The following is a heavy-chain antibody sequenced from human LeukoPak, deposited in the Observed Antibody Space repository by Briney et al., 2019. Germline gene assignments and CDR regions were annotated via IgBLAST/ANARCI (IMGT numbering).Heavy chain of an antibody. V-gene: IGHV3-48*03. CDR2: ISSSGSTI. D-gene: IGHD1-1*01. CDR3: ARDHNYAFDN. Sequence: GGSLRLSCAASGFTFSSYEMNWVRQAPGKGLEWVSYISSSGSTIYYADSVKGRFTISRDNAKNSLYLQMNSLRAEDTAVYYCARDHNYAFDNWGQGTLVSVAS. CDR1: GFTFSSYE. J-gene: IGHJ4*02.